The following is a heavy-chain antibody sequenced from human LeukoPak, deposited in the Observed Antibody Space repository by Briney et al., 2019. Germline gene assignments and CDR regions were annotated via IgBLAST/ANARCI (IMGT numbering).Heavy chain of an antibody. CDR2: IDAGNVNT. CDR3: ARDRPDWYFDL. Sequence: GASVNVSCKASGYTFTTYAIHWVRQAPGQGLEWMGWIDAGNVNTKYSQKFQGRVTMTTDTSTSTVYMELRSLRSEDTAVYYCARDRPDWYFDLWGRGTLVTVSS. V-gene: IGHV1-3*01. CDR1: GYTFTTYA. J-gene: IGHJ2*01. D-gene: IGHD2-2*01.